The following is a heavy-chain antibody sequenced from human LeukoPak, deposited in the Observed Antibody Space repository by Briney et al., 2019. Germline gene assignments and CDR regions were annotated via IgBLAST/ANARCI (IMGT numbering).Heavy chain of an antibody. J-gene: IGHJ4*02. D-gene: IGHD2-2*01. CDR1: GFTFSSYG. CDR2: IRYDGSNK. V-gene: IGHV3-30*02. Sequence: GGSLRLSCAASGFTFSSYGMHWVRQAPGKGLEWVAFIRYDGSNKYYADSVKGRFTISRDNSKNTLYLQMNSLRAEDTAVYCCAGGVCSSTSCRPYYFDYWGQGTLVTVSS. CDR3: AGGVCSSTSCRPYYFDY.